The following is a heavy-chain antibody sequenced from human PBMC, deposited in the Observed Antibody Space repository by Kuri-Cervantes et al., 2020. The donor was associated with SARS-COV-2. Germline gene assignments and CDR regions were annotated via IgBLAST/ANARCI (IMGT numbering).Heavy chain of an antibody. J-gene: IGHJ4*02. D-gene: IGHD4-11*01. CDR1: GGSISSYY. CDR3: ASTMTTVTYPSWYFDY. Sequence: SETLSLTCTVSGGSISSYYWSWIRQPPGKGLEWIGEINHSGSTNYNPSLKSRVTISVVTSKTQFSLKLSSVTAADTAVYYCASTMTTVTYPSWYFDYWGQGTLVTVSS. V-gene: IGHV4-34*01. CDR2: INHSGST.